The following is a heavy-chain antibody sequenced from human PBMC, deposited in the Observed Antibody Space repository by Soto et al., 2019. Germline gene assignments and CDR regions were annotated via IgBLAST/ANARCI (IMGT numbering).Heavy chain of an antibody. J-gene: IGHJ6*02. V-gene: IGHV6-1*01. CDR3: AREEVQFCSSTSCYMSYYYGMDV. CDR2: TYYRSKWYN. CDR1: VDSVSSNSAA. Sequence: SQTLSFTCAISVDSVSSNSAAWNWIRQSPSRGLEWLGRTYYRSKWYNDYAVSAKSRITINPDTSKNQFSLQLNSVTPEDTAVYYCAREEVQFCSSTSCYMSYYYGMDVWGQGTTVTV. D-gene: IGHD2-2*02.